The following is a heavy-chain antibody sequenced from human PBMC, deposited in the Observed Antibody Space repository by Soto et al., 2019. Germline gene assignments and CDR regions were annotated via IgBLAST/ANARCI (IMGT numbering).Heavy chain of an antibody. D-gene: IGHD3-10*01. CDR3: AKTRQYGPGSYRVNFEY. Sequence: EVQLLESGGGLVQPGGSLRLSCAGSGFTFSSYAMSWVRQAPGKGLEWVSGISGSGGTTYYADSVKGRFTISRDNSKNTLYLQMNSLRADDTAVYYCAKTRQYGPGSYRVNFEYWGQGTLVTVSS. CDR2: ISGSGGTT. CDR1: GFTFSSYA. V-gene: IGHV3-23*01. J-gene: IGHJ4*02.